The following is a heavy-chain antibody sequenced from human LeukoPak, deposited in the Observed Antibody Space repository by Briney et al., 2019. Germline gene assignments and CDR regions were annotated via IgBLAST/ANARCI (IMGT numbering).Heavy chain of an antibody. J-gene: IGHJ4*02. V-gene: IGHV3-23*01. CDR3: ATPAPGYCSSTSCYYFDY. Sequence: PGGSLRLSCAASGFTFRSYAMSWVRQAPGKGLEWVSDISGSGGSTYYADSVKGRFTISRDNSKNTLYLQMNSLRAEDTAVYYCATPAPGYCSSTSCYYFDYWGQGTLVTVSS. D-gene: IGHD2-2*01. CDR1: GFTFRSYA. CDR2: ISGSGGST.